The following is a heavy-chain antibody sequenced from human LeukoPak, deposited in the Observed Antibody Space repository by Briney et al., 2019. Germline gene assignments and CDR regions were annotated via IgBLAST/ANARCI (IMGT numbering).Heavy chain of an antibody. J-gene: IGHJ1*01. D-gene: IGHD3-3*01. CDR1: GFTFNNAW. CDR2: IKSKIDGGTT. Sequence: PGGSLRLSCAASGFTFNNAWMSWVRQAPGKGLEWVGRIKSKIDGGTTDYAAPVKGRFSIARDNSKNTVYLQMNSLKTEETPVYYCAKSGDFWSGNYGAYWGQGTLVTVSS. CDR3: AKSGDFWSGNYGAY. V-gene: IGHV3-15*01.